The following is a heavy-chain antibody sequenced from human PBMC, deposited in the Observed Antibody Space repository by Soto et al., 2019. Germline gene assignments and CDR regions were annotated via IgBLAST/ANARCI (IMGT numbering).Heavy chain of an antibody. Sequence: PGGSLRLSCAASGFTFSSYIMNWVRQAPGKGLEWVSSISSSSSYISYADSVKGRFTISRDNAKNSLYLQMNSLKEEERAVYYGARAGTAAAWGYYCYGMDGWGQGPKITVSS. V-gene: IGHV3-21*01. CDR2: ISSSSSYI. J-gene: IGHJ6*02. CDR1: GFTFSSYI. CDR3: ARAGTAAAWGYYCYGMDG. D-gene: IGHD2-2*01.